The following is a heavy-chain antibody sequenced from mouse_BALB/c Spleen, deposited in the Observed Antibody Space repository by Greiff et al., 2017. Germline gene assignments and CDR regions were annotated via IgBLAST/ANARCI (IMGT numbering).Heavy chain of an antibody. CDR3: ARPDSSGFAY. J-gene: IGHJ3*01. D-gene: IGHD3-2*01. CDR1: GFTFSSYT. Sequence: EVMLVESGGGLVQPGGSLKLSCAASGFTFSSYTMSWVRQTPEKRLEWVAYISNGGGSTYYPDTVKGRFTISRDNAKNTLYLQMSSLKSEDTAMYYCARPDSSGFAYWGQGTLVTVSA. CDR2: ISNGGGST. V-gene: IGHV5-12-2*01.